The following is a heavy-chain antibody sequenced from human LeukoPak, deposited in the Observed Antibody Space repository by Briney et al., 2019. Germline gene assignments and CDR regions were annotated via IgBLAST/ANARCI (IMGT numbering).Heavy chain of an antibody. V-gene: IGHV4-39*07. CDR3: AKSNGYGLVGI. CDR2: IFYSGGT. J-gene: IGHJ3*02. Sequence: SETLSLTCTVSGGSISTSNYYWGWIRQPPGKGLEWIGNIFYSGGTYYSPSLRSRVTISLDTSRNQFSLKLDSVTAADTAVYYCAKSNGYGLVGIWGQGTMVTVSS. CDR1: GGSISTSNYY. D-gene: IGHD3-10*01.